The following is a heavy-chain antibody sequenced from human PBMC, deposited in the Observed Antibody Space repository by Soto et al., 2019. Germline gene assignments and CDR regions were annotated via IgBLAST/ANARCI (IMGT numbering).Heavy chain of an antibody. CDR1: GFTFNSYA. CDR3: ARGAPKQWLAY. Sequence: GGSLRLSCAASGFTFNSYASHWVRQAPGKGLEWVAIIWYDGSKKFYADSAKGRFTISRDNSKNTAHLQMNSLRADDTAAYYCARGAPKQWLAYWGQGTLVTVSS. J-gene: IGHJ4*02. V-gene: IGHV3-33*01. D-gene: IGHD6-19*01. CDR2: IWYDGSKK.